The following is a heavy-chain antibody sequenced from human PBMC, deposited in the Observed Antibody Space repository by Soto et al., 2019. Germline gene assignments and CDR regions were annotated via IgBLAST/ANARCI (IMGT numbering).Heavy chain of an antibody. V-gene: IGHV1-18*01. CDR1: GYTFTSYG. CDR2: ISAYNGNT. Sequence: QVQLVQSGAEVKKPGASVKVSCKASGYTFTSYGISWVRQAPGQGLEWMGWISAYNGNTNYAQKLQGRVTMTTDTSTRTADMELRSLRSDDTAVYYCARYYVGAATPPASYYYYGMDVWGQGTTVTVSS. D-gene: IGHD2-15*01. J-gene: IGHJ6*02. CDR3: ARYYVGAATPPASYYYYGMDV.